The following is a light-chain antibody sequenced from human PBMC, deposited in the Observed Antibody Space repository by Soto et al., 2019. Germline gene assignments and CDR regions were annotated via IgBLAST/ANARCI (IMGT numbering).Light chain of an antibody. Sequence: DIQMTQSPSSLSASVGDRVTITCRASQSISSYLNWYQQKPGKAPKLLIYAASSLQSGVPSRFSGSGSVPDFTLTISSLQPEDFATYYCQQSSSTPRTFGQGTKLEIK. V-gene: IGKV1-39*01. J-gene: IGKJ2*01. CDR2: AAS. CDR3: QQSSSTPRT. CDR1: QSISSY.